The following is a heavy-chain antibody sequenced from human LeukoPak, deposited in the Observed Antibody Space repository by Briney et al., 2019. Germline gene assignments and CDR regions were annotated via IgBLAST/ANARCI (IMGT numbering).Heavy chain of an antibody. Sequence: PGGSLRLSCAASGFTFSSYAMSWVRQAPGKGLEWVSSISGGAGSTYYAGSVKGRFTISRDIPRNTLYLRMNSLRAEDTAVYYCATRPAVADVYYFGYWGQGTLVPVSS. CDR3: ATRPAVADVYYFGY. D-gene: IGHD6-19*01. CDR2: ISGGAGST. J-gene: IGHJ4*02. CDR1: GFTFSSYA. V-gene: IGHV3-23*01.